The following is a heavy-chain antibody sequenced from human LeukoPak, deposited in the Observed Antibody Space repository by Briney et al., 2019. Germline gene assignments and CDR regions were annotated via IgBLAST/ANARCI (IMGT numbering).Heavy chain of an antibody. J-gene: IGHJ4*02. CDR2: INHSGST. D-gene: IGHD1-26*01. CDR1: GGSFSGYY. Sequence: SETLSLTCAVYGGSFSGYYWSWSRQPPGKGLEWIGEINHSGSTNYNPSLKSRVTMSVDTSKNQFSLKLSSVTAADTAVYYCARLSGSQTTPYWGQGTLVTVSS. CDR3: ARLSGSQTTPY. V-gene: IGHV4-34*01.